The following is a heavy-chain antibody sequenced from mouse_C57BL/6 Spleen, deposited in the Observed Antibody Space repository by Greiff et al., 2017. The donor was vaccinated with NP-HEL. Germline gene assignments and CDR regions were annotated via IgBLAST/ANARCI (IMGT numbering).Heavy chain of an antibody. CDR1: GYTFTSYW. J-gene: IGHJ3*01. CDR2: INPSSGYT. CDR3: AKDYDYDPFAC. D-gene: IGHD2-4*01. V-gene: IGHV1-7*01. Sequence: QVQLKESGAELAKPGASVKLSCKASGYTFTSYWMHWVKQRPGQGLEWIGYINPSSGYTTYNQKFKDKATLTADKSSSTAYMQLSSLTYGDSAVYYCAKDYDYDPFACWGQGALVTVSA.